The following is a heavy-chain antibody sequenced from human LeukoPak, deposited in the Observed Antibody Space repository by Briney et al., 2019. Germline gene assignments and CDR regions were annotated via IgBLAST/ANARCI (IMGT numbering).Heavy chain of an antibody. CDR2: SNSDGSST. CDR1: GFTFSSYW. Sequence: PGGSLTLSCAASGFTFSSYWMHWVRQAPGKGLVWVSRSNSDGSSTSYADSVKGRITISRDNAKNTLYLQMNSLRAEDTAVYYCARVDSATVTLGYYYYGMDVWGQGTTVTVSS. D-gene: IGHD4-17*01. J-gene: IGHJ6*02. V-gene: IGHV3-74*01. CDR3: ARVDSATVTLGYYYYGMDV.